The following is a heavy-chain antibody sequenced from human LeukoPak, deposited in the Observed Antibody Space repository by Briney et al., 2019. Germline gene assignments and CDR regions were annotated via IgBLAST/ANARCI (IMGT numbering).Heavy chain of an antibody. Sequence: GGSLRLSCSVSGFTFSTYVMHWVREAPGKGLEYVSAISSNGDNTYYADSVKGRFTISRDNSKNTLYLQMSSLRADDTAVYYCVRGTGYWGQGTLVTVSS. CDR2: ISSNGDNT. J-gene: IGHJ4*02. CDR1: GFTFSTYV. CDR3: VRGTGY. V-gene: IGHV3-64D*06.